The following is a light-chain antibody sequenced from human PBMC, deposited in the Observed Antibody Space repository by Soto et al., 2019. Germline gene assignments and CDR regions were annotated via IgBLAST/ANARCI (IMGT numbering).Light chain of an antibody. J-gene: IGKJ4*01. Sequence: PGDRVTLSCRASQYINTRLAWYQHRPGQAPRLLIYGASNRASGTPDRFSGSRSGAEFTLTINSLQSEDFAVYYCQPYNNWPLTFGGGTKVDIK. CDR1: QYINTR. CDR2: GAS. CDR3: QPYNNWPLT. V-gene: IGKV3D-15*01.